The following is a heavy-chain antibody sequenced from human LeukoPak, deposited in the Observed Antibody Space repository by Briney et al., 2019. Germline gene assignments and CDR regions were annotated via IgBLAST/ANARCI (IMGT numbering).Heavy chain of an antibody. D-gene: IGHD3-22*01. CDR2: IYYSGST. J-gene: IGHJ4*02. CDR1: GGSISSYY. CDR3: ARSPPGGYYDY. V-gene: IGHV4-39*07. Sequence: SETLSLTCTVSGGSISSYYWGWIRQPPGKGLEWIGSIYYSGSTYYNPSLKSRVTISVDTSKNQFSLKLSSVTAADTAVYYCARSPPGGYYDYWGQGTLVTVSS.